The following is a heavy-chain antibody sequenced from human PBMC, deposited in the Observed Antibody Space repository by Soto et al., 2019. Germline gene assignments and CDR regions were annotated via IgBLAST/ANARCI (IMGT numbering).Heavy chain of an antibody. D-gene: IGHD3-3*01. CDR1: GYTFTSYG. J-gene: IGHJ6*02. Sequence: ASVKVSCKASGYTFTSYGISWVRQAPGQGLEWMGWISAYNGNTNYAQKLQGRVTMTTDTSTSTAYMELRSLRSDDTAVYYCARGDYDFWSRHNYYYYGMDVWGQGTTVTVSS. CDR3: ARGDYDFWSRHNYYYYGMDV. V-gene: IGHV1-18*01. CDR2: ISAYNGNT.